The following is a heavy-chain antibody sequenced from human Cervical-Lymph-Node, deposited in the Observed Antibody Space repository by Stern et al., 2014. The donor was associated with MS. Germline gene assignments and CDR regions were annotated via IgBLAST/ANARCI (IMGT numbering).Heavy chain of an antibody. J-gene: IGHJ4*02. CDR1: GFTFSSYG. V-gene: IGHV3-33*01. CDR3: ARGSIAVAYTFDY. CDR2: IWYDGSNK. D-gene: IGHD6-19*01. Sequence: VQLVESGGGVVQPGRSLRLSCAASGFTFSSYGMHWVRQAPGQGLEWGAVIWYDGSNKYYADSVKGRFTISRDNSKNTLYLQMNSLRAEDTAVYYCARGSIAVAYTFDYWGQGTLVTVSS.